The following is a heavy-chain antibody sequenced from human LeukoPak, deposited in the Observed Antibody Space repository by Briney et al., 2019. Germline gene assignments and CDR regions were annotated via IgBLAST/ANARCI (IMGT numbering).Heavy chain of an antibody. V-gene: IGHV1-2*02. CDR1: GYTFTDYY. D-gene: IGHD3-22*01. J-gene: IGHJ4*02. CDR2: INPYSGGT. CDR3: ARAYKRDSTGPLGY. Sequence: VASVKVSCKTSGYTFTDYYMHWVRQAPGQGLEWMGWINPYSGGTNYAQKFQGRVTMTRDTSINTAYMELSSLRSDDMGIYYCARAYKRDSTGPLGYWGQGTLVTVSS.